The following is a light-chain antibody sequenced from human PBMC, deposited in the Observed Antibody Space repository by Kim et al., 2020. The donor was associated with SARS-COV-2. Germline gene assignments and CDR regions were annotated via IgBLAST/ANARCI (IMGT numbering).Light chain of an antibody. CDR3: QHYGGSPSYT. J-gene: IGKJ2*01. CDR1: QSVSSTY. CDR2: GAF. Sequence: GERATLSCRASQSVSSTYVAWYQQKPGQAPRLLIYGAFSRATGIPDRFSGSGSGTDFTLSITRLEPEDFAVYYCQHYGGSPSYTFGQGTKLEI. V-gene: IGKV3-20*01.